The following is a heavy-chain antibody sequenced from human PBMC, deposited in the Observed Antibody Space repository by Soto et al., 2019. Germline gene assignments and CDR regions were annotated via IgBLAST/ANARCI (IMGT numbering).Heavy chain of an antibody. D-gene: IGHD6-13*01. J-gene: IGHJ5*02. V-gene: IGHV4-31*03. CDR2: IYYSGST. Sequence: QVQLQESGPGLVKPSQTLSLTCTVSGGSISSGGYYWSWIRQHPGKGLEWIGYIYYSGSTYYNPSLKSRVTISVDTSKNQSSLKLSSVTAADTAVYYCARAAREQQLVWIFDPWGQGTLVTVSS. CDR1: GGSISSGGYY. CDR3: ARAAREQQLVWIFDP.